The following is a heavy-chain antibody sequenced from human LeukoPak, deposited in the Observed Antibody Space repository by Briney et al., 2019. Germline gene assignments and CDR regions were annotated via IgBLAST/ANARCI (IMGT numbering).Heavy chain of an antibody. Sequence: GGSLRLSCAASGFSFSSYVMSWVRQSPGRGLEWISGISSSGDTTFYADSVKGRFTISRDNSENTLYLQMNSLRAEDTAVYYCAPMGLYFDYWGQGTLVTVSS. J-gene: IGHJ4*02. V-gene: IGHV3-23*01. CDR3: APMGLYFDY. CDR2: ISSSGDTT. D-gene: IGHD3-16*01. CDR1: GFSFSSYV.